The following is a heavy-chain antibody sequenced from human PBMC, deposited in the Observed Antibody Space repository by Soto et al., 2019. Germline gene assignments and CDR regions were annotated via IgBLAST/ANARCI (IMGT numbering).Heavy chain of an antibody. Sequence: QVQLQESGPGLVKPSETLSLTCTVSGGSISSYYWSWIRQPPGKGLEWIGYIYYSGSTNYNPSLKGRINHSVEPAKEPFSLKLGSLNGADTALYYRASSSPYFYDSSGYPPAFDNWGQRTKVTVSS. CDR1: GGSISSYY. V-gene: IGHV4-59*01. J-gene: IGHJ3*02. D-gene: IGHD3-22*01. CDR3: ASSSPYFYDSSGYPPAFDN. CDR2: IYYSGST.